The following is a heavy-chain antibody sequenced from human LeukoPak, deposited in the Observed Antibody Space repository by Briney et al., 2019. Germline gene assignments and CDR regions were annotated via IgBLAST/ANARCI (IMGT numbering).Heavy chain of an antibody. J-gene: IGHJ4*02. CDR1: GFTFSSYS. V-gene: IGHV3-21*01. CDR3: ARDSGYNYVDY. Sequence: AGGSLRLSCAASGFTFSSYSMNWVRQAPGKGLEWVSSISSSGAYIFYADSVKGRFTISRDNAKNSLYLQMNSLRAEDTAVYYCARDSGYNYVDYWGQGTLVTVSS. CDR2: ISSSGAYI. D-gene: IGHD5-18*01.